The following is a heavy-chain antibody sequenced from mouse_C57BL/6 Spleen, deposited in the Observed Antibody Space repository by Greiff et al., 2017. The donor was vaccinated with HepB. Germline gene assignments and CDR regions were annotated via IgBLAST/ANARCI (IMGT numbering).Heavy chain of an antibody. D-gene: IGHD2-2*01. Sequence: DVKLVESGGGLVKPGGSLKLSCAASGFTFSNYGMHWVRQAPEKGLEWVAYISSGSSTIYYADTVKGRFTISRDNAKNTLFLQMTSLRSEDTAMYYCARPGVMVTTKGYAMDYWGQGTSVTVSS. CDR2: ISSGSSTI. J-gene: IGHJ4*01. CDR3: ARPGVMVTTKGYAMDY. V-gene: IGHV5-17*01. CDR1: GFTFSNYG.